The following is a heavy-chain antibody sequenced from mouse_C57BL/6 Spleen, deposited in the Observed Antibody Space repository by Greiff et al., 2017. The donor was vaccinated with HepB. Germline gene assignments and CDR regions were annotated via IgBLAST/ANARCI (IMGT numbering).Heavy chain of an antibody. Sequence: EVRRVESGGDLVKPGGSLKLSCAASGFTFSSYGMSWVRQTPDKRLEWVATISSGGSYTYYPDSVKGRFTISRDNAKNTLYLQMSSLKSEDTAMYYCARQGYYSNFYFDYWGQGTTLTVSS. J-gene: IGHJ2*01. CDR2: ISSGGSYT. V-gene: IGHV5-6*01. CDR3: ARQGYYSNFYFDY. D-gene: IGHD2-5*01. CDR1: GFTFSSYG.